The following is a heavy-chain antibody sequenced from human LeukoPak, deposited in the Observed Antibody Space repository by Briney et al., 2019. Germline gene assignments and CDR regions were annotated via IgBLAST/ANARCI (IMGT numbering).Heavy chain of an antibody. CDR2: LYYTGDT. CDR1: DGSISSYY. D-gene: IGHD5-12*01. J-gene: IGHJ4*02. CDR3: ARGQIFGGYDFQQVPDS. V-gene: IGHV4-59*01. Sequence: SETLSLTCTDSDGSISSYYWSWIRQAPGKGLEWIGYLYYTGDTNYNPSLKSRVTISLDTSNHQCPLKLTSVTAADAAVYYCARGQIFGGYDFQQVPDSWGQGTLVTVSS.